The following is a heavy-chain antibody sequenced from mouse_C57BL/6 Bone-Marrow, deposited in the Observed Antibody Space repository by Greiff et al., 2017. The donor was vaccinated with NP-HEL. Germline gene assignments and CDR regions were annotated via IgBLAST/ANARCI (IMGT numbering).Heavy chain of an antibody. CDR1: GFSLTSYG. CDR2: IWSGGST. CDR3: ARNPPPTVVAYYWYFDV. J-gene: IGHJ1*03. V-gene: IGHV2-2*01. D-gene: IGHD1-1*01. Sequence: VQRVESGPGLVQPSQSLSITCTVSGFSLTSYGVHWVRQSPGKGLEWLGVIWSGGSTDYNAAFISRLSISKDNSKSQVFFKMNSLQADDTAIYYCARNPPPTVVAYYWYFDVWGTGTTVTVSS.